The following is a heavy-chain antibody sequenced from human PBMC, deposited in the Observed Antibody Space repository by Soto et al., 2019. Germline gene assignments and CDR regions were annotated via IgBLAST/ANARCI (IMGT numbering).Heavy chain of an antibody. D-gene: IGHD3-3*01. CDR3: ARQDQVYDFWSGYPHRYYFDY. J-gene: IGHJ4*02. Sequence: GESLKISCKGSGYSFTSYWIGWVRQMPGKGLEWMGIIYPGDSDTRYSPSFQGQVTISADKSISTAYLQWSSLKASDTAMYYCARQDQVYDFWSGYPHRYYFDYWGQGTLVTVSS. CDR2: IYPGDSDT. CDR1: GYSFTSYW. V-gene: IGHV5-51*01.